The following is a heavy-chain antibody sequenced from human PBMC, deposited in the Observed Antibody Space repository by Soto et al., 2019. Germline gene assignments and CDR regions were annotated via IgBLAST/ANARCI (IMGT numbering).Heavy chain of an antibody. V-gene: IGHV4-39*01. CDR3: AIHSAAAIFDY. CDR1: GGSIGSSSYY. CDR2: IYYSGST. J-gene: IGHJ4*02. D-gene: IGHD6-13*01. Sequence: PSETLSLTCTVSGGSIGSSSYYWGWIRQPPGKGLEWIGSIYYSGSTYYNPSLKSRATISADTSKNQFSLKLSAVTAADTAVYYCAIHSAAAIFDYWGQGTLVTVSS.